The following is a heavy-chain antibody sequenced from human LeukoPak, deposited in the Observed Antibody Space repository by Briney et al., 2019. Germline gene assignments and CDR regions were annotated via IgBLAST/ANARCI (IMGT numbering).Heavy chain of an antibody. CDR2: ISADNGNT. V-gene: IGHV1-18*01. CDR3: ARILEWEVATKYYFDY. Sequence: ASVKVSCKASGDTFTSYGISWVREAPGQGLGRVGWISADNGNTNYAQKLQGRVTMTTDTSTSTAYMELRSLRSDDTAVYYCARILEWEVATKYYFDYWGQGTLVTVSS. J-gene: IGHJ4*02. D-gene: IGHD5-12*01. CDR1: GDTFTSYG.